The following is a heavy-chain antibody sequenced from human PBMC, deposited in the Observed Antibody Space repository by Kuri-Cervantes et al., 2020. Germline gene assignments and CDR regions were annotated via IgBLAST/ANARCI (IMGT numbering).Heavy chain of an antibody. CDR3: AKFAGNGDYISGGAFDI. J-gene: IGHJ3*02. D-gene: IGHD4-17*01. CDR1: GFTFDDYT. CDR2: ISWDGGST. V-gene: IGHV3-43*01. Sequence: GESLKISCAASGFTFDDYTMHWVRQAPGKGLEWVSLISWDGGSTYYADSVKGRFTISRDNARNSQYLQMNSLRAEDTALYYCAKFAGNGDYISGGAFDILGQGTMVTVSS.